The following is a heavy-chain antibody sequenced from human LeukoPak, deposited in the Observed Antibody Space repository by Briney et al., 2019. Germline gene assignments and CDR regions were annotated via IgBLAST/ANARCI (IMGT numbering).Heavy chain of an antibody. CDR1: GFTFSSYN. CDR2: ISSSSTTI. V-gene: IGHV3-48*04. CDR3: ARDFRDFNMDV. J-gene: IGHJ6*03. Sequence: PGGSLRLSCAASGFTFSSYNMNWVRQAPGKGLEWVSYISSSSTTIYYADSVKGRFTISRDNAKNSLYLQMNSLRAEDTAAYYCARDFRDFNMDVWGKGTTVTVSS. D-gene: IGHD3-3*01.